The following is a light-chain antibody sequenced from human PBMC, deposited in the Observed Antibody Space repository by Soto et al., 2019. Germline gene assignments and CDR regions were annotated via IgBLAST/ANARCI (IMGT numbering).Light chain of an antibody. CDR2: DAA. Sequence: EIVLTQSPGTLSLSPGERATLSCRASQSVSSYLAWYQQRPGQAPRLLIYDAANRATGIPARFSGSGSGTDFTLTISSREPEDFAISYCQHRANWPPGATFGGGTKVEIK. CDR3: QHRANWPPGAT. CDR1: QSVSSY. J-gene: IGKJ4*01. V-gene: IGKV3-11*01.